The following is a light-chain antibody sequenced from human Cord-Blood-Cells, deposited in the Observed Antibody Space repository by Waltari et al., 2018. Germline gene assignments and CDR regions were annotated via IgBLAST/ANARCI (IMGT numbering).Light chain of an antibody. J-gene: IGLJ3*02. CDR2: YDS. CDR3: QVWDSSSDHWV. CDR1: NIGSKS. V-gene: IGLV3-21*04. Sequence: SVAPGKTARITCGGNNIGSKSVHWYQQKPGQAPVLVIYYDSDRPSGIPERFSGSNSGNTATLTISRVEAGDEADYYCQVWDSSSDHWVFGGGTKLTVL.